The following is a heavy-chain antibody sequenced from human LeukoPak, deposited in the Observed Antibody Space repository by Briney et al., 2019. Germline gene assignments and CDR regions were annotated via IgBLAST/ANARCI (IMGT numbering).Heavy chain of an antibody. Sequence: ASVKVSCKASGYTFTSYYMHWVRQAPGQGLERMGIINPSGGSTSYAQKFQGRVTMTRDTSTSTVYMELSSLRSEDTAVYYCARATGGKYYYDSSGYYAPEYWGQGTLVTVSS. V-gene: IGHV1-46*01. CDR3: ARATGGKYYYDSSGYYAPEY. D-gene: IGHD3-22*01. CDR2: INPSGGST. CDR1: GYTFTSYY. J-gene: IGHJ4*02.